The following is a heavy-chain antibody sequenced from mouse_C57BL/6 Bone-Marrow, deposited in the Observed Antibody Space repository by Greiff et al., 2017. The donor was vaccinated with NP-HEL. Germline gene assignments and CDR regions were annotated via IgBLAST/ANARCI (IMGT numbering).Heavy chain of an antibody. V-gene: IGHV1-55*01. CDR2: IYPGSGST. CDR1: GYTFTSYW. CDR3: ARDDYDLYYLDY. J-gene: IGHJ2*01. D-gene: IGHD2-4*01. Sequence: VQLQQSGAELVKPGASVKMSCKASGYTFTSYWITWVKQRPGQGLEWIGDIYPGSGSTKYNEKFKSKATLTVDTSSSTAYLQLSSLTSEDSAVYYCARDDYDLYYLDYWGQGTTLTVSS.